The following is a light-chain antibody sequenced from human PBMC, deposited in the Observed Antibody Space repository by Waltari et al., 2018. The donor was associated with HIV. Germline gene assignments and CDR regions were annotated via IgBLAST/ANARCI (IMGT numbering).Light chain of an antibody. CDR2: EVT. CDR3: SSYTSSSTLYVV. CDR1: GSDVGGYNY. Sequence: QSALTQPASVSGSPGQSITISCTGTGSDVGGYNYVSWYQQHPGKAPKLKIYEVTNRPSGVSNRFAGSKSGNTASLTISGLQAEDEADYYCSSYTSSSTLYVVFGGGTKLTVL. J-gene: IGLJ2*01. V-gene: IGLV2-14*01.